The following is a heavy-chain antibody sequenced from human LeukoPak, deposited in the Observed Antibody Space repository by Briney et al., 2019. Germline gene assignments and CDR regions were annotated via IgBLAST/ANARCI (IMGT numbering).Heavy chain of an antibody. CDR2: INHSGST. V-gene: IGHV4-39*07. Sequence: SETLSLTCTVSGGSISSGSYYWSWIRQPPGKGLEWIGEINHSGSTNYNPSLKSRVTISVDTSKNQFSLKLSSVTAADTAVYYCARGLFLLWFGELSGNWFDPWGQGTLVTVSS. CDR1: GGSISSGSYY. D-gene: IGHD3-10*01. J-gene: IGHJ5*02. CDR3: ARGLFLLWFGELSGNWFDP.